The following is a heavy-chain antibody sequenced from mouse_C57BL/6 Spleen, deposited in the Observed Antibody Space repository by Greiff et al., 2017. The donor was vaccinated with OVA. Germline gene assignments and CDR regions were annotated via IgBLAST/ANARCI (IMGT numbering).Heavy chain of an antibody. CDR3: AREDDYDAMDY. CDR2: ISSGSSTI. J-gene: IGHJ4*01. V-gene: IGHV5-17*01. CDR1: GFTFSDYG. Sequence: EVQLVESGGGLVKPGGSLKLSCAASGFTFSDYGMHWVRQAPEKGLEWVAYISSGSSTIYYADTVKGRFTISRDNAKNTLFLQMTSLRSEDTAMYYCAREDDYDAMDYWGQGTSVTVSS.